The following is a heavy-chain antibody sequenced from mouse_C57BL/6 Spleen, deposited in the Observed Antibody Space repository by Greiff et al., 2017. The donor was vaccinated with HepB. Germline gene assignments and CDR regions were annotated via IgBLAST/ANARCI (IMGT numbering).Heavy chain of an antibody. CDR3: ARAPFTTVVHFDY. D-gene: IGHD1-1*01. CDR2: ISYDGSN. V-gene: IGHV3-6*01. CDR1: GYSITSGYY. J-gene: IGHJ2*01. Sequence: EVQLQESGPGLVKPSQSLSLTCSVTGYSITSGYYWNWIRQFPGNKLEWMGYISYDGSNNYNPSLKNRISITRDTSKNQFFLKLNSVTTEDTATYYCARAPFTTVVHFDYWGQGTTLTVSS.